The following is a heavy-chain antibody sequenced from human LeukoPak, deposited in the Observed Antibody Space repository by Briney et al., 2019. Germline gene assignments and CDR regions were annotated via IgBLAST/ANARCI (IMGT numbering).Heavy chain of an antibody. D-gene: IGHD6-13*01. CDR1: GGTFSSYA. CDR2: IIPILGIA. CDR3: ASEFGSSWYYY. Sequence: ASVTVSCKASGGTFSSYAISWVRQAPGQGLEWMGRIIPILGIANYAQKFQGRVTITADKSTSTAYMELSSLRSEDTAVYYCASEFGSSWYYYWGQGTLVTVSS. V-gene: IGHV1-69*04. J-gene: IGHJ4*02.